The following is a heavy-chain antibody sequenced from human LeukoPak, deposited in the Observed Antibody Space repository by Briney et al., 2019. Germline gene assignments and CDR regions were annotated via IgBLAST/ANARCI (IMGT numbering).Heavy chain of an antibody. CDR2: IHHSGST. D-gene: IGHD1-26*01. CDR3: AKQRGATPYYFDY. V-gene: IGHV4-38-2*02. CDR1: GYSFNSGYY. Sequence: SETLSLTCTVSGYSFNSGYYWGWIRRAPGKGLEWIGNIHHSGSTYYNPSLKSRVTISVDSSKNEFSLKLNSVTAADTAAYYCAKQRGATPYYFDYWGQGTLVTVSS. J-gene: IGHJ4*02.